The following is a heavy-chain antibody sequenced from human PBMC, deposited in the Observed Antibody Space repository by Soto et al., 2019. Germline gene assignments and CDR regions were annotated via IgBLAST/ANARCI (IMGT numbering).Heavy chain of an antibody. CDR1: GGSMNNFY. CDR3: ARGKGEAHSYYGLDI. CDR2: IFYSGGT. V-gene: IGHV4-59*01. Sequence: XATLSLTCTVSGGSMNNFYWSGIRQPPGRGLEWIGNIFYSGGTNYNPSLKSRVTISVDTSKNQFSLTLNSLTAADTAVYYCARGKGEAHSYYGLDIWGQGTTVTVSS. J-gene: IGHJ6*02. D-gene: IGHD3-16*01.